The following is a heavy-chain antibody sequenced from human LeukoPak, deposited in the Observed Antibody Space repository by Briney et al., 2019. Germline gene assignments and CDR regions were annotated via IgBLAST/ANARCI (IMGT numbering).Heavy chain of an antibody. Sequence: GGSLRLSCAASGFTFSSYAMHWVRQAPGKGLEWVAVISYDGSHKYYADSVKGRFTISRDNSMNTLYLQMSSLRAEDTAVYYCARDPSSWYFDYWGQGTLVTVSS. V-gene: IGHV3-30-3*01. D-gene: IGHD6-13*01. CDR2: ISYDGSHK. CDR3: ARDPSSWYFDY. CDR1: GFTFSSYA. J-gene: IGHJ4*02.